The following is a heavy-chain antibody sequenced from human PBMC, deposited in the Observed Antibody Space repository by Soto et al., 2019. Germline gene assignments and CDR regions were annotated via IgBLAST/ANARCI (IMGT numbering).Heavy chain of an antibody. CDR1: GFTVSSNY. CDR3: AREGXWLVSGGYYYGMDV. D-gene: IGHD6-19*01. J-gene: IGHJ6*02. CDR2: IYSGGST. V-gene: IGHV3-53*01. Sequence: PGGSLRLSCAASGFTVSSNYMSWVRQAPGKGLEWVSVIYSGGSTYYADSVKGRFTISRDNSKNTLYLQMNSLRAEDTAVYYCAREGXWLVSGGYYYGMDVWGQGTTVTVSS.